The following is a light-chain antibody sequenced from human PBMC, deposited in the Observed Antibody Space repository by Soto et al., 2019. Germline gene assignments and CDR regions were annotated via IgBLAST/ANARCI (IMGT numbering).Light chain of an antibody. V-gene: IGKV1-5*03. CDR2: KAS. J-gene: IGKJ2*01. Sequence: DIQMTQSPSTLSASVGDRVTITCRARQSISSWLAWYQQKPGKAPKLLIYKASSLEGGVPARFSGSVSGTEFTLNISSLQPDDFATYCCLQYNRMYTFGQGTKREIK. CDR1: QSISSW. CDR3: LQYNRMYT.